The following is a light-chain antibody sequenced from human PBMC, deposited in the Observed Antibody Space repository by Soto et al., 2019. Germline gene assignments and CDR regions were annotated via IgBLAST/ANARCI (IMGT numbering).Light chain of an antibody. V-gene: IGKV3-15*01. CDR2: GAS. CDR1: QSVRSN. J-gene: IGKJ3*01. CDR3: QQYNNWPPTT. Sequence: EIVMTQSPATLSVSPGERATLSCRASQSVRSNLAWYQQKPGQAPRLVIYGASTRATGIPARFSGSGSGTEFTLTISSLQSEDSAVYYCQQYNNWPPTTFGPGTKVDIK.